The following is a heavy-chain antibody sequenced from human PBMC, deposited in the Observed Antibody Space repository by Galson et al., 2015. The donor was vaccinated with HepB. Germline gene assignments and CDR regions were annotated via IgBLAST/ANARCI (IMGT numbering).Heavy chain of an antibody. CDR1: GGTFSRYT. J-gene: IGHJ4*02. D-gene: IGHD6-13*01. CDR2: ITPLFGTA. Sequence: SVKVSCKASGGTFSRYTISWVRQAPGQGLEWMGGITPLFGTAKYAQRFQGRVTITADESTSTVHIDLSGLRSEDTAVYYCAREGIAAAANPVDYWGQGTLVTVSS. V-gene: IGHV1-69*13. CDR3: AREGIAAAANPVDY.